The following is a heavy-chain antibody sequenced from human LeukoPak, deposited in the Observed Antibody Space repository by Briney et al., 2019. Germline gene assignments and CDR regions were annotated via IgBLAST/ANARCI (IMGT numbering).Heavy chain of an antibody. Sequence: PSETLSLTCAVYGGSFSGYYWSWIRQPPGKGLEWIGEINHSGSTNYNPSLKSRVTLSVDTSKNQFSLKLSSVTAADTAVYYCARLGAVVWFDPWGQGTLVTVSS. CDR2: INHSGST. CDR3: ARLGAVVWFDP. J-gene: IGHJ5*02. V-gene: IGHV4-34*01. CDR1: GGSFSGYY. D-gene: IGHD3-16*01.